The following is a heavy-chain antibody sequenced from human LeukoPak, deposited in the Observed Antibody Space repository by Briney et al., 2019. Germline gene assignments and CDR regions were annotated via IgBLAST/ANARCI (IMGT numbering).Heavy chain of an antibody. CDR3: ARDGTRYCSSTSCYGWY. V-gene: IGHV1-18*01. CDR2: ISAYNGNT. D-gene: IGHD2-2*01. CDR1: GYTFTSYG. J-gene: IGHJ4*02. Sequence: ASVKVSCKASGYTFTSYGISWVRQAPGQGLEWMGWISAYNGNTNYAQKLQGGVTMTTDTSTSTAYMELRSLRSDDTAVYYCARDGTRYCSSTSCYGWYWGQGTLVTVSS.